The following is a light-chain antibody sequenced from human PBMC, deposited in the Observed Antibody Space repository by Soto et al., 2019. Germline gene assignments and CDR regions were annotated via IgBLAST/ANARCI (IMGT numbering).Light chain of an antibody. CDR3: QQYAFSPRT. CDR2: GGS. Sequence: EIVLTQSPGTLALSPGERATLSCRASQSVDSKYFSWYQQKAGQAPRLLIYGGSRRATGVPDMFSGAGSGTDFTITISRLEPEDFAVFYCQQYAFSPRTFGHGTRLQIK. J-gene: IGKJ5*01. CDR1: QSVDSKY. V-gene: IGKV3-20*01.